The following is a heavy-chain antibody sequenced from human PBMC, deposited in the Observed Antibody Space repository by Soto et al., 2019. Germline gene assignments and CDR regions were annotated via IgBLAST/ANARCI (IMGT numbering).Heavy chain of an antibody. CDR2: INAGNGNT. V-gene: IGHV1-3*05. CDR3: AWSIAVVTPLDS. J-gene: IGHJ4*02. D-gene: IGHD2-21*02. CDR1: GYTFTSYA. Sequence: QVQLVQSGAEEKKPGASVKVSCKASGYTFTSYAMHWVRQAPGQRLEWMGWINAGNGNTKYSQKFQRRGTITRDPAASTAYMELSSLRSEDTAVYYCAWSIAVVTPLDSWGQGTMVTVSS.